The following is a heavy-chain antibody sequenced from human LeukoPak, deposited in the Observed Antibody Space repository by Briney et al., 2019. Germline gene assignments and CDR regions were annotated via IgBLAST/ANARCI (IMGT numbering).Heavy chain of an antibody. Sequence: PSETLSLTCTASGGSISSSSYYWGWIRQPPGKGLEWIGSIYYSGSTYYNPSLKSRVTISVDTSKNQFSLKLSSVTAADTAVYYCARLKMATRMYYFDYWGQGTLVTVSS. CDR1: GGSISSSSYY. CDR2: IYYSGST. D-gene: IGHD5-24*01. J-gene: IGHJ4*02. CDR3: ARLKMATRMYYFDY. V-gene: IGHV4-39*01.